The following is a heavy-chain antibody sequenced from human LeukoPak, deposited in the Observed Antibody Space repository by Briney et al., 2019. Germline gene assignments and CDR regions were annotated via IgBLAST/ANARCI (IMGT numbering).Heavy chain of an antibody. D-gene: IGHD1-26*01. CDR3: ARDEWELLPFDY. V-gene: IGHV3-23*01. J-gene: IGHJ4*02. CDR2: ISGSGGST. Sequence: GGSLRLSCAASGFTFSSYVMSWVRQAPGKGLEWVSVISGSGGSTYYADSVKGRFTISRDNSKNTLYVQMNSLRAEDTAVYYCARDEWELLPFDYWGQGTLVTVSS. CDR1: GFTFSSYV.